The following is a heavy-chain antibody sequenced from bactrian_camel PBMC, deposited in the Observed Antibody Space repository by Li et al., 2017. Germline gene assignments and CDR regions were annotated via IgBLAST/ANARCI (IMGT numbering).Heavy chain of an antibody. J-gene: IGHJ4*01. Sequence: VQLVESGGGSVQAGGSLRLSCAAPGYTYDTYCMGWFRQAPGKEREGLATIDSDGTTSYADSVKGRFTISRDNRKYTLYLQLNSLKPEDTATYYCAKGTIRGQGTQVTVS. D-gene: IGHD2*01. V-gene: IGHV3S55*01. CDR1: GYTYDTYC. CDR2: IDSDGTT. CDR3: AKGTI.